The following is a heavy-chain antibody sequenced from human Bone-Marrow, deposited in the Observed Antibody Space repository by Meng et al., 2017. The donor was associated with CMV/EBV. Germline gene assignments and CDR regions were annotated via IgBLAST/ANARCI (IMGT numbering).Heavy chain of an antibody. Sequence: GESLKISCAASGFTFSSYEMNWVRQAPGKGLEWVANIKQDGSEKYYVDSVKGRFTISRDNAKNSLYLQMNSLRAEDTAVYYCARDQLRGNTMVRGVIPWFDPWGQGTLVTVSS. CDR3: ARDQLRGNTMVRGVIPWFDP. CDR2: IKQDGSEK. J-gene: IGHJ5*02. CDR1: GFTFSSYE. D-gene: IGHD3-10*01. V-gene: IGHV3-7*01.